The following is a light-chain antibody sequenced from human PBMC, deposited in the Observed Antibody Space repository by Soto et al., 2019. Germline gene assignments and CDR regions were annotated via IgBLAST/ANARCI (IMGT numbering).Light chain of an antibody. CDR2: GAS. CDR3: QQFDVFVT. J-gene: IGKJ5*01. V-gene: IGKV3-20*01. CDR1: QTVTRTY. Sequence: TLSLSPGERDTLSCRASQTVTRTYLAWYQQKPGQAPRLLMYGASDRATGTPGRFSGSGSGTDFTLTICWLEPDDSPVYYCQQFDVFVTFGQGTRLEIK.